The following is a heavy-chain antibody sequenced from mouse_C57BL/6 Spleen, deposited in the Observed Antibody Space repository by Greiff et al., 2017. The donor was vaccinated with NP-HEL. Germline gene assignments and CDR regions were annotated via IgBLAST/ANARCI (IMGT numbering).Heavy chain of an antibody. CDR3: ARDPLPSYYYGSRGFAY. CDR1: GFTFSSYA. Sequence: DVHLVESGGGLVKPGGSLKLSCAASGFTFSSYAMSWVRQTPEKRLEWVATISDGGSYTDYPENVKGRFTISRDNAKNNLYPQLSLLKSEDTSMYYGARDPLPSYYYGSRGFAYWGHGTLVPVSA. CDR2: ISDGGSYT. V-gene: IGHV5-4*01. D-gene: IGHD1-1*01. J-gene: IGHJ3*01.